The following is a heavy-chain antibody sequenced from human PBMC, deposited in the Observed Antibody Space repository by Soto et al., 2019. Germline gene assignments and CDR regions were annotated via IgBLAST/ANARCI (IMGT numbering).Heavy chain of an antibody. CDR2: IWYDGSNK. D-gene: IGHD6-13*01. Sequence: GGSLRLSCAASGFTFSSYGMHWVRQAPGKGLEWVAVIWYDGSNKYYADSVKGRFTISRDNSKNTLYLQMNSLRAEDTAVYYCARDGQQLPYRYWGQGTLVTVSS. CDR1: GFTFSSYG. J-gene: IGHJ4*02. V-gene: IGHV3-33*01. CDR3: ARDGQQLPYRY.